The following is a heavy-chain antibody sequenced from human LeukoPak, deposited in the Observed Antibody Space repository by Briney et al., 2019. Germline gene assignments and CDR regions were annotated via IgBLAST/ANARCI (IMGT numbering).Heavy chain of an antibody. CDR1: GFTFSDYY. D-gene: IGHD6-19*01. CDR2: VHYSGGS. V-gene: IGHV4-38-2*01. J-gene: IGHJ4*02. CDR3: ARVRPAGAWLGYFDY. Sequence: GSLRLSCAASGFTFSDYYMSWIRQAPGKGLEWIGSVHYSGGSYYNPSLKSRVTISLNTSKNQFSLKLSSVTAADTAVYFCARVRPAGAWLGYFDYWGQGTLVTVSS.